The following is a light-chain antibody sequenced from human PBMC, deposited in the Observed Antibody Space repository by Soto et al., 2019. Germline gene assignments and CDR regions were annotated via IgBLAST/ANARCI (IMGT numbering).Light chain of an antibody. V-gene: IGLV2-14*01. Sequence: QSALTQPASVSGSPGQSITISCTGTSSDVGGYDYVSWYQQHPGKAPKVMIYDVSNRPSGVSNRFSGSKSGNTACLTISGLQAEDEADYHCSSYTSSATVVFGGGTKVTVL. J-gene: IGLJ2*01. CDR1: SSDVGGYDY. CDR2: DVS. CDR3: SSYTSSATVV.